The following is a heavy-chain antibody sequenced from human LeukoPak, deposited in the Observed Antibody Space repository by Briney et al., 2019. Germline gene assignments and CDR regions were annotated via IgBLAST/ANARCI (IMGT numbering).Heavy chain of an antibody. J-gene: IGHJ4*02. V-gene: IGHV1-18*01. CDR2: ISAYNGNT. CDR3: ARGDDILTGYFRGFDY. D-gene: IGHD3-9*01. CDR1: GYTFTSYG. Sequence: ASVKVSCKASGYTFTSYGISWVRQAPGQGLEWMGWISAYNGNTNHAQKLQGRVTMTTDTSTSTAYMELRSLRSDDTAVYYCARGDDILTGYFRGFDYWGQGTLVTVSS.